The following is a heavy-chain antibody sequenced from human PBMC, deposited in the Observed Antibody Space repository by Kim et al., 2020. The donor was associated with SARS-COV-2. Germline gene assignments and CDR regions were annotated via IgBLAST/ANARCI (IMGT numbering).Heavy chain of an antibody. CDR3: ARVRCSGGTCYVFDY. CDR1: GGSVSSGTYY. V-gene: IGHV4-61*01. D-gene: IGHD2-15*01. Sequence: SETLSLTCTVSGGSVSSGTYYWTWIRQPPGKGLEWIAYIYYNGITNYNPSLKSRVTISVDTSKNQFPLNLNSVTAADTAVYYCARVRCSGGTCYVFDYWG. CDR2: IYYNGIT. J-gene: IGHJ4*01.